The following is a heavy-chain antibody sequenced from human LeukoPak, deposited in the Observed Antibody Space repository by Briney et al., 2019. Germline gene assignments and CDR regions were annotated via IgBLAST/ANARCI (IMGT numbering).Heavy chain of an antibody. CDR2: IYPNSGGT. CDR3: ARESERGPRGFDY. CDR1: GYTFTGYY. V-gene: IGHV1-2*02. J-gene: IGHJ4*02. Sequence: VASVKVSCKASGYTFTGYYMHWLRQAPGQGLEWMGWIYPNSGGTNYAQKFQGRVTMTRDTSISTAYMELSRLRSDDTAVYYCARESERGPRGFDYWGQGTLVTVSS.